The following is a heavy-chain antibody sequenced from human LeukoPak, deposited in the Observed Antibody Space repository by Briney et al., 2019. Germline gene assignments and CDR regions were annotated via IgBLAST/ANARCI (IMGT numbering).Heavy chain of an antibody. CDR2: ISSSSSYI. J-gene: IGHJ4*02. CDR3: AREKPALTYYYDSSGYYYFDY. V-gene: IGHV3-21*01. CDR1: GFTFSSYS. Sequence: GGSLRLSCAASGFTFSSYSMNWVRQAPGKGLEWVSSISSSSSYIYYADSEKGRFTISRDNAKNSLYLQMNSLRAEDTAVYYCAREKPALTYYYDSSGYYYFDYWGQGTLVTVSS. D-gene: IGHD3-22*01.